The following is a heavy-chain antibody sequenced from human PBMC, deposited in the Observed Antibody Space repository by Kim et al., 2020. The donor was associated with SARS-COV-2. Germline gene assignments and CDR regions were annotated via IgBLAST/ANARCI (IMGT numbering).Heavy chain of an antibody. J-gene: IGHJ5*02. CDR3: ARDRQPFYSSSCYDP. D-gene: IGHD6-13*01. Sequence: KLQGRVTMTTDTSTSTAYMELRSLRSDDTAVYYCARDRQPFYSSSCYDPWGQGTLVTVSS. V-gene: IGHV1-18*01.